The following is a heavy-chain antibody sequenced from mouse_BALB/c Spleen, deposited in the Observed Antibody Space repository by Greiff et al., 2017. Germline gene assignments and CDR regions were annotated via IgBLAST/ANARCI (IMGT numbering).Heavy chain of an antibody. CDR3: AKSLWSQDYYAMDY. D-gene: IGHD6-5*01. V-gene: IGHV1-39*01. CDR2: IDPYYGGT. J-gene: IGHJ4*01. Sequence: QLQESGPELEKPGASVKISCKASGYSFTGYNMNWVKQSNGKSLEWIGNIDPYYGGTSYNQKFKGKATLTVDKSSSTAYMQLKSLTSEDSAVYYCAKSLWSQDYYAMDYWGQGTSVTVYS. CDR1: GYSFTGYN.